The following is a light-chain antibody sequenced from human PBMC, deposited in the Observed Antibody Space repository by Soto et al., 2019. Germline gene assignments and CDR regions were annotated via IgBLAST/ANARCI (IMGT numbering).Light chain of an antibody. CDR1: QSISSY. J-gene: IGKJ2*01. CDR3: QQSYSTPPYT. Sequence: DIQMTQSPSSLSASVGDRVTITCRASQSISSYLNWYQQKPGKAPKLLIYAASSLQSGVPSRFSGCGSGTDLPLTISSLQPEDFATYYCQQSYSTPPYTFGQGTKLEIK. V-gene: IGKV1-39*01. CDR2: AAS.